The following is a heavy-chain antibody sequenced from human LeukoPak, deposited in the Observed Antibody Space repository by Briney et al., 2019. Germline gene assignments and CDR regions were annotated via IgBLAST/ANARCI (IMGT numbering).Heavy chain of an antibody. Sequence: ASVKVSCKASGYTFTGYYMHWVRQAPGQGLEWMGWINPNSGGTNYAQKLQGRVTMTRDTSISTAYMELSRLRSDDTAVYYCARSQAAPEYYFDYWGQGTLVTVSS. CDR2: INPNSGGT. CDR3: ARSQAAPEYYFDY. V-gene: IGHV1-2*02. CDR1: GYTFTGYY. D-gene: IGHD2-15*01. J-gene: IGHJ4*02.